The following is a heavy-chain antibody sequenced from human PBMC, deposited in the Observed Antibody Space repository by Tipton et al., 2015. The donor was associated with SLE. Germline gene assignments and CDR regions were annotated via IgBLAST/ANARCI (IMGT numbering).Heavy chain of an antibody. Sequence: TLSLTCTVSGGSISSINYCWGWIRQPPGKGLEWIGSICDSGFTYYRPSLKSRVTVSLDTSKNHFSLRLSSVTAADTAIYYCASNSGTYYYYYYMDVWGKGTTVTVSS. CDR3: ASNSGTYYYYYYMDV. V-gene: IGHV4-39*07. CDR1: GGSISSINYC. CDR2: ICDSGFT. D-gene: IGHD1-26*01. J-gene: IGHJ6*03.